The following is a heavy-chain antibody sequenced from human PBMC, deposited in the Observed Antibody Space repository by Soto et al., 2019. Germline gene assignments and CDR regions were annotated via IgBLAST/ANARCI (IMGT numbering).Heavy chain of an antibody. CDR1: GFTFSSYS. CDR3: ARVLGYCSGGTYYSIYGAMDV. CDR2: ISSSNNYI. Sequence: GGSLRLSCAASGFTFSSYSMNWVRQAPGKGLEWVSSISSSNNYIYYADSVKGRFTISRDNAKNSLYLQMNSLRAEDTAVYYCARVLGYCSGGTYYSIYGAMDVWGQGTTVTVSS. J-gene: IGHJ6*02. D-gene: IGHD2-15*01. V-gene: IGHV3-21*01.